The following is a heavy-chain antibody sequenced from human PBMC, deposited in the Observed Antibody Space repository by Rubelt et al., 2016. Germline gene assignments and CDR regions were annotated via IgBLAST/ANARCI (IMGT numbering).Heavy chain of an antibody. CDR2: ISGSGGGT. Sequence: APGKGLEWVSAISGSGGGTYYADSVKGRFTISRDNSKNTLYLQMNNLRAEDTAMYYCARERGDGSATRDYYYYGMDVWGQGTTVTVSS. CDR3: ARERGDGSATRDYYYYGMDV. J-gene: IGHJ6*02. V-gene: IGHV3-23*01. D-gene: IGHD5-24*01.